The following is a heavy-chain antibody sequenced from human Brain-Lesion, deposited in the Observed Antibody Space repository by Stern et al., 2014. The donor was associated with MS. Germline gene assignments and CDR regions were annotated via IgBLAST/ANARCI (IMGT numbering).Heavy chain of an antibody. J-gene: IGHJ4*02. V-gene: IGHV4-61*02. CDR1: GGSISSGSDY. CDR2: IHPSGSA. Sequence: QVQLVESGPGLVKPSQTLSLTCTVSGGSISSGSDYWSWIRQPLGKGLEWIGRIHPSGSAFYTPSLKSRVTISTDTSMNQFSLELNSATAADTAIYYCASGYRIFDYWGQGILVTVSS. CDR3: ASGYRIFDY. D-gene: IGHD5-18*01.